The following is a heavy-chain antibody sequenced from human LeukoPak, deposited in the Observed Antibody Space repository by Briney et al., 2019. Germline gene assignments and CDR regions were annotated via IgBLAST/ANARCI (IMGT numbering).Heavy chain of an antibody. Sequence: GGSLRLSCAASGFTFDEYAMHWVRLAPGKGLEWVSGTSWNSNNIVYADSVKGRFTISRDNAKNSLYLQMNSLRVEDTALYYCAKDIGEEQWRGIDLWGQGTLVTVSS. CDR1: GFTFDEYA. CDR2: TSWNSNNI. J-gene: IGHJ4*02. CDR3: AKDIGEEQWRGIDL. V-gene: IGHV3-9*01. D-gene: IGHD6-19*01.